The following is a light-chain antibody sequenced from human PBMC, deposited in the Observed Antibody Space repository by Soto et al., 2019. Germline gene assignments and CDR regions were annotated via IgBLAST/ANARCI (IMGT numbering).Light chain of an antibody. CDR3: SSYTSSSTLPVV. CDR1: SSDVGGYNY. CDR2: EVS. Sequence: QSVLTQPASVSGSPGQSITISCTGTSSDVGGYNYVSWYQQHPGKAPKLMIYEVSNRPSGVSNRFSGSKSGNTASLTSSGLQAEDEADYYGSSYTSSSTLPVVFGGGTQLTVL. J-gene: IGLJ2*01. V-gene: IGLV2-14*01.